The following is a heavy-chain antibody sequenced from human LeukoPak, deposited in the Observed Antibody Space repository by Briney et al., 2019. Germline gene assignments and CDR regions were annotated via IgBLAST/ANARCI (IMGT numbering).Heavy chain of an antibody. V-gene: IGHV3-7*01. CDR1: GFTFSSYW. CDR3: ARDEYYYDSSGYYHYSDAFDI. Sequence: GGSLRLSCAASGFTFSSYWMSWVRQAPGKGLEWVANIKQDGSEKYYVDSVKGRFTISRDNAKNSLYLQMNSLRAGDTAVYYCARDEYYYDSSGYYHYSDAFDIWGQGTMVTVSS. CDR2: IKQDGSEK. J-gene: IGHJ3*02. D-gene: IGHD3-22*01.